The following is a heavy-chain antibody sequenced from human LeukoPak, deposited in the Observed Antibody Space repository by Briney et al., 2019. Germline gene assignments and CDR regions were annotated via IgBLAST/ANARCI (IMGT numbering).Heavy chain of an antibody. Sequence: GGSLRLSCAASGFTFSSYAMHWVRQAPGKGLEWVAVISYDGGNKYYADSVKGRFTISRDNSRNTLYLQMNSLRAEDTAVYYCARDVAGTTYYYYGMDVWGQGTTVTVSS. V-gene: IGHV3-30-3*01. CDR3: ARDVAGTTYYYYGMDV. J-gene: IGHJ6*02. D-gene: IGHD1-7*01. CDR2: ISYDGGNK. CDR1: GFTFSSYA.